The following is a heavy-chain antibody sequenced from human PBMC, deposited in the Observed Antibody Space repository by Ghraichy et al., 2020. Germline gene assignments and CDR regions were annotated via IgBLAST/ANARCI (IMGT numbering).Heavy chain of an antibody. CDR3: ARASKVVRFYYYDGMDV. Sequence: ETLSLTCVGSGFTFGSYNMNWVRQSPGKGLEWVSYITSSSRTIFYADSVKGRFTISRDNAQNSLYLQMKSLRDEDTAVYYCARASKVVRFYYYDGMDVWGQGTTVTVSS. V-gene: IGHV3-48*02. CDR1: GFTFGSYN. CDR2: ITSSSRTI. D-gene: IGHD4-23*01. J-gene: IGHJ6*02.